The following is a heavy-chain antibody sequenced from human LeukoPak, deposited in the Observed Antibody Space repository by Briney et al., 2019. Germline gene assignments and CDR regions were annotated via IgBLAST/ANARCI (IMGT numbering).Heavy chain of an antibody. D-gene: IGHD2-15*01. V-gene: IGHV1-18*01. J-gene: IGHJ4*02. CDR3: ARATSRSGPDY. CDR2: ISAYNGNT. Sequence: ASVKVSCKASGYSFTSYGISWVRQAPGQGLERMGWISAYNGNTNYAQKLQGRVTMTTDTSTNTAYMDLRSLRSDDTAVYYCARATSRSGPDYWGQGTLVTVSS. CDR1: GYSFTSYG.